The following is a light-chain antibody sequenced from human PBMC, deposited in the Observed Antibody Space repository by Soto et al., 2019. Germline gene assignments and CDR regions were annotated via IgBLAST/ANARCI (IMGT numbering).Light chain of an antibody. CDR3: HQRSNCPPT. V-gene: IGKV3-11*01. CDR1: QSVSSH. CDR2: DAS. J-gene: IGKJ4*01. Sequence: ENVLTQSPATLSLSPGERATLPCRASQSVSSHLAWYQQKPGQAPRLLIYDASNRATGIPARFSGSGSGTDFTLTIGSLQPEDFAIYYCHQRSNCPPTFGGGTKVDI.